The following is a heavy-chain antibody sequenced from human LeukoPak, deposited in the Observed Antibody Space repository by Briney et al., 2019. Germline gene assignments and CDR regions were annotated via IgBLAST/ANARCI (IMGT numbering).Heavy chain of an antibody. CDR1: GFTFSSYA. D-gene: IGHD5-24*01. CDR3: ARVGYIDEGIDY. CDR2: ISYDGSNK. Sequence: GGSLRLSCAASGFTFSSYAMHWVRQAPSKGLEWVAVISYDGSNKYYADSVEGRFTISRDNSKNTLYLQMNSLRAEDTAVYYCARVGYIDEGIDYWGQGTLVTVSS. J-gene: IGHJ4*02. V-gene: IGHV3-30*04.